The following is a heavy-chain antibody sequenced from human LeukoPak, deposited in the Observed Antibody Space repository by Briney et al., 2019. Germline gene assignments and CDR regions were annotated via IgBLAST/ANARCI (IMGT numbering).Heavy chain of an antibody. CDR2: FNPNTGDT. CDR1: GYTFTGHY. V-gene: IGHV1-2*02. Sequence: ASVKVSCKASGYTFTGHYLHWVRQAPGQGLEWMGWFNPNTGDTLYIQKFQGRVTMTGDTSISTAYMELSRLMSDDTAVYYCARIGLKTTGYYRLDYWGQGTLVTVSS. CDR3: ARIGLKTTGYYRLDY. J-gene: IGHJ4*02. D-gene: IGHD3-9*01.